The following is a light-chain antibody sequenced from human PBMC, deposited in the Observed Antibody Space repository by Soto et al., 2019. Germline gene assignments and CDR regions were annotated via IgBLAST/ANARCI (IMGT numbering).Light chain of an antibody. CDR2: DAS. Sequence: EIVLTQSPATLSLSPGERATLSCRASQSVNTYLAWYQQKPGQAPRLLIYDASNRATGIPARFSGSGSGTDFTLTISSLEPEDCAVYYCQQRNNWPRTFGQGTKVDIK. J-gene: IGKJ1*01. CDR3: QQRNNWPRT. CDR1: QSVNTY. V-gene: IGKV3-11*01.